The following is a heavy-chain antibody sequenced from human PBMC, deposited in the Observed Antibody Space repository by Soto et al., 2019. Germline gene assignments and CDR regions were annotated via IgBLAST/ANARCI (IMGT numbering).Heavy chain of an antibody. Sequence: GGSLRLSCAASGFTFSSDGMHWVRQSPGKGLEGVAVISYDGRYQYYVDSVKGRFTISRDNSKDTLYLQMNSLRAEDTAVYYCAKDEISKTIRGDAFNFWGQGTMVTVSS. CDR1: GFTFSSDG. J-gene: IGHJ3*01. V-gene: IGHV3-30*18. CDR2: ISYDGRYQ. CDR3: AKDEISKTIRGDAFNF. D-gene: IGHD1-7*01.